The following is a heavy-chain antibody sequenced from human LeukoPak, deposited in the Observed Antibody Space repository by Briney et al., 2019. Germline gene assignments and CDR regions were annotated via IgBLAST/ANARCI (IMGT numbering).Heavy chain of an antibody. Sequence: GGSLRLSCAASGFTFSSYWMHWVRQAPGKGLVWVSRINSDGSSTSYADSVKGRFTISRDNAKSTLYLQMNSLRAEDTAVYYCAMGPYYYDSSGYYYWGQGTLVTVSS. CDR3: AMGPYYYDSSGYYY. J-gene: IGHJ4*02. V-gene: IGHV3-74*01. D-gene: IGHD3-22*01. CDR1: GFTFSSYW. CDR2: INSDGSST.